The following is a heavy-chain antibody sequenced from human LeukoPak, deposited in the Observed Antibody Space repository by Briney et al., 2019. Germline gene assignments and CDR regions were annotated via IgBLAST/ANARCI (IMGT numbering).Heavy chain of an antibody. CDR1: GFTFSSYS. D-gene: IGHD4-17*01. J-gene: IGHJ4*02. CDR3: ARDYADYVGYFFFDY. CDR2: ISSSSSYI. V-gene: IGHV3-21*04. Sequence: GGSLRLSCAASGFTFSSYSMNWVRQAPGKGLEWVSSISSSSSYIYYADSVKGRFTISRDNAKNSLYLQMNSLRAEDTAVYYCARDYADYVGYFFFDYWGQGTLVTVSS.